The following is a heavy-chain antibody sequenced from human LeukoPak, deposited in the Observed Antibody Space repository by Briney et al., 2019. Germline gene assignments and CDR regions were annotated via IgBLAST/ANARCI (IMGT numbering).Heavy chain of an antibody. CDR1: GVSISSYY. V-gene: IGHV4-59*01. CDR3: ARGSWIQLWLLGDDAFDI. D-gene: IGHD5-18*01. CDR2: IYYSGST. Sequence: SETLSLTCTVSGVSISSYYWSWIRQPPGKGLEWIGYIYYSGSTNYNPSLKSRVTISVDTSKNQFSLKLSSVTAADTAVYYCARGSWIQLWLLGDDAFDIWGQGTMVTVSS. J-gene: IGHJ3*02.